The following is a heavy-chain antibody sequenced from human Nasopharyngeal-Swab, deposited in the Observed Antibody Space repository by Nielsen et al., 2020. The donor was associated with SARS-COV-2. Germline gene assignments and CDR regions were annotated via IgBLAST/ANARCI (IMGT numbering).Heavy chain of an antibody. CDR1: GFTFSSYS. CDR2: ISSSSSYI. J-gene: IGHJ4*02. V-gene: IGHV3-21*01. CDR3: ARDIDDYVWGSYFVY. Sequence: GESLKISGAASGFTFSSYSMNWVRQAPGKGLEWVSSISSSSSYIYYADSVKGRFTISRDNAKNSLYLQMNSLRAEDTAVYYCARDIDDYVWGSYFVYWGQGTLVPSPQ. D-gene: IGHD3-16*01.